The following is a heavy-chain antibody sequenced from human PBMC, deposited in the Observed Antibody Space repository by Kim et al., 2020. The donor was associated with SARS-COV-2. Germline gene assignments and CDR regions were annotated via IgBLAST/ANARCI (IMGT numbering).Heavy chain of an antibody. CDR3: ARGPNYSPFDY. V-gene: IGHV3-48*03. Sequence: HANHVRGRFPISGDNDKNALFRQMNSLRAEDTAVYYCARGPNYSPFDYWGQGTLVTVSS. D-gene: IGHD4-4*01. J-gene: IGHJ4*02.